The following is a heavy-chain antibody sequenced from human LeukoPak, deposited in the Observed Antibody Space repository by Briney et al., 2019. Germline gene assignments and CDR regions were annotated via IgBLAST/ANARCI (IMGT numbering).Heavy chain of an antibody. Sequence: PPETLSLTCTVSDGSISSYYWSWIRQPPGKGLEWIGEINHSGSTNYNPSLKSRVTISVDTSKNQFSLKLSSVTAADTAVYYCARRLSAFDIWGQGTMVTVSS. CDR1: DGSISSYY. J-gene: IGHJ3*02. V-gene: IGHV4-34*01. CDR2: INHSGST. D-gene: IGHD4/OR15-4a*01. CDR3: ARRLSAFDI.